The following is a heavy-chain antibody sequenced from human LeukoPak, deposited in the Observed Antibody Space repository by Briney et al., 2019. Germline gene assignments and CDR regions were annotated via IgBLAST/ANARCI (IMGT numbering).Heavy chain of an antibody. Sequence: GGSLRLSCAASGFTFSSYGMSWVRQAPGKGLEWVSAISGSGGSTYYADSVKGRFTISRDNSKNTLYLQMNSLRAEDTAVYYCAKGGSSWQIYYFGYWGQGTLVTVSS. CDR3: AKGGSSWQIYYFGY. V-gene: IGHV3-23*01. J-gene: IGHJ4*02. CDR2: ISGSGGST. D-gene: IGHD6-13*01. CDR1: GFTFSSYG.